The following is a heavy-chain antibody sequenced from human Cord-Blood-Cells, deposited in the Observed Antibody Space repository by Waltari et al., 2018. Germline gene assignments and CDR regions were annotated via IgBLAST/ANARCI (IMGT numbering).Heavy chain of an antibody. V-gene: IGHV4-4*07. J-gene: IGHJ2*01. CDR2: IYTSGST. D-gene: IGHD3-22*01. CDR1: GGSISSYY. CDR3: ARDHGRKHYYDSSGYGGGYFDL. Sequence: QVQLQESGPGLVKPSETLSLTCTVSGGSISSYYWSWIRQPAGKGLEWIGRIYTSGSTSKNPALKRRVTRAVETAKNQFSLKLRSVTAADTAVYYCARDHGRKHYYDSSGYGGGYFDLWGRGTLVTVSS.